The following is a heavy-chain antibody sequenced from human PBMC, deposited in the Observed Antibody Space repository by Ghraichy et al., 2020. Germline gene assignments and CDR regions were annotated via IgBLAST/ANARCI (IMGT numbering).Heavy chain of an antibody. CDR2: IYYSGST. D-gene: IGHD6-13*01. CDR1: GGSISSYY. Sequence: SETLSLTCTVSGGSISSYYWSWIRQPPGKGLEWIGYIYYSGSTNYNPSLKSRVTISVDTSKNQFSLKLSSVTAADTAVYYCARDFRGIGADAFDIWGQGTMVTVSS. J-gene: IGHJ3*02. V-gene: IGHV4-59*01. CDR3: ARDFRGIGADAFDI.